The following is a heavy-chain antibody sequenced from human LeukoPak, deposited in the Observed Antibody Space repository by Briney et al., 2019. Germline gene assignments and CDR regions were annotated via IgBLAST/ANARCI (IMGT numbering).Heavy chain of an antibody. Sequence: GGSLRLSCAASGFTFSSYAMHWVRQAPGKGLEWVAVISYDGSNKYYADSVKGRFTISRDNSKNTLYLQMNSLRAEDTAVYYCARDSGDILTGYYHPFDYWGQGTLVTVSS. J-gene: IGHJ4*02. CDR1: GFTFSSYA. CDR3: ARDSGDILTGYYHPFDY. V-gene: IGHV3-30-3*01. D-gene: IGHD3-9*01. CDR2: ISYDGSNK.